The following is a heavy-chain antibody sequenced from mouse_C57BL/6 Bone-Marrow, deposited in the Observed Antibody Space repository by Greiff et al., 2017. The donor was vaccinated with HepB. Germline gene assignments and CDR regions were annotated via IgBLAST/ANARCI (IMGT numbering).Heavy chain of an antibody. V-gene: IGHV5-17*01. CDR3: ARDGKIWFAY. D-gene: IGHD2-1*01. CDR2: ISSGSSTI. J-gene: IGHJ3*01. CDR1: GFTFSDYG. Sequence: DVMLVESGGGLVKPGGSLKLSCAASGFTFSDYGLHWVRQAPENGLEWVAYISSGSSTICYADTVKGRFTISRDNAKNTLFIQMTSLRSEDTAMYYCARDGKIWFAYWGQGTLVTVSA.